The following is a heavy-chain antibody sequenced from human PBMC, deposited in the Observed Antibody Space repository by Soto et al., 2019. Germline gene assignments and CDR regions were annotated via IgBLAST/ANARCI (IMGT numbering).Heavy chain of an antibody. CDR2: ISAYNGNT. CDR1: GYTFTSYG. V-gene: IGHV1-18*01. J-gene: IGHJ6*02. Sequence: QVQLVQSGAEVKKPGASVKVSCKASGYTFTSYGISWVRQAPGQGREWMGWISAYNGNTNYAQKLQGRVTMTTDTSTSTAYMELRSLRSDDTAVYYCARDGYYYGSAQSVGGMDVWGQGTTVTVSS. CDR3: ARDGYYYGSAQSVGGMDV. D-gene: IGHD3-10*01.